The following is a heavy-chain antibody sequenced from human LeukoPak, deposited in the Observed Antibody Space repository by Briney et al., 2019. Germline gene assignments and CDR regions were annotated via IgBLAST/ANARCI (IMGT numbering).Heavy chain of an antibody. CDR1: GYTFTGYY. Sequence: GASVKVSCKASGYTFTGYYMHWARQAPGQGLEWMGRINPNSGGTNYAQKFQGRVTMTRDTSISTAYMGLSRLRSDDTAVYYCASADYYDSSSIDYWGQGTLVTVSS. CDR3: ASADYYDSSSIDY. J-gene: IGHJ4*02. V-gene: IGHV1-2*06. CDR2: INPNSGGT. D-gene: IGHD3-22*01.